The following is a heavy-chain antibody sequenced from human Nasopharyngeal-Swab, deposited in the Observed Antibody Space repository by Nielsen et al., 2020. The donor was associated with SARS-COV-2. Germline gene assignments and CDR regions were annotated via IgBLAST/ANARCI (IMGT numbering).Heavy chain of an antibody. CDR2: IYTSGST. CDR3: ARMIVVVPAARDWFDP. Sequence: SETLSLTCTVSGGSISSYYWSWIRQPAGKGLEWIGRIYTSGSTNYNPSLKSRVTISVDTSKNQFSLKLSSVTAADTAVYYCARMIVVVPAARDWFDPWGQGTLVTVSS. J-gene: IGHJ5*02. D-gene: IGHD2-2*01. CDR1: GGSISSYY. V-gene: IGHV4-4*07.